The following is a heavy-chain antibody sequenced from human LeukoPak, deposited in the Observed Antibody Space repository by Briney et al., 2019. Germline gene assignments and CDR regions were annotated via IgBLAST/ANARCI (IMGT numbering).Heavy chain of an antibody. CDR2: IYTSGST. J-gene: IGHJ4*02. Sequence: PSETLSLTCTVSGGSISSYCWSWIRQPAGKGLEWIGRIYTSGSTNYNPSLKSRVTMSVDTSKNQFSLKLSSVTAADTAVYYCAAAGQIAAAGYYFDYWGQGTLVTVSS. CDR3: AAAGQIAAAGYYFDY. CDR1: GGSISSYC. V-gene: IGHV4-4*07. D-gene: IGHD6-13*01.